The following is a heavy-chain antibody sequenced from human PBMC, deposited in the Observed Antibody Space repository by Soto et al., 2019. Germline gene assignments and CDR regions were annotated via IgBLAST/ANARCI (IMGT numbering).Heavy chain of an antibody. CDR2: TSFDVSSG. J-gene: IGHJ4*02. CDR1: GFTFSSSG. D-gene: IGHD6-19*01. V-gene: IGHV3-30*18. CDR3: AKSPPAVAGYFDY. Sequence: QVQLVESGGGVVQPGRSLRLSCAASGFTFSSSGMHWVRQAPGKGLEWVAVTSFDVSSGYYADSVRGRFTISRDNSNNTLYMQMNSLRAEDTAVYYCAKSPPAVAGYFDYWGQGTLVTVSS.